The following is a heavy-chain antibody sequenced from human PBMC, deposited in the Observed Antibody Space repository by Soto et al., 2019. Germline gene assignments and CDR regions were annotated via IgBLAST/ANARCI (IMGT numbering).Heavy chain of an antibody. V-gene: IGHV3-9*01. Sequence: GGSLRLSCAASGFTFDDYAMHWVRQAPGKGLEWVSGISWNSGSNKYYADSVKGRFTISRDNSKNTLYLQMNSLRAEDTAVYYCARDLGIQLWSHFDYWGQGTLVTVSS. J-gene: IGHJ4*02. CDR3: ARDLGIQLWSHFDY. D-gene: IGHD5-18*01. CDR1: GFTFDDYA. CDR2: ISWNSGSNK.